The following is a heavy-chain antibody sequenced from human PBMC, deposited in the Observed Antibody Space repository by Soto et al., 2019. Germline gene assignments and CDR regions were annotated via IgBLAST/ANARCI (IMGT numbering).Heavy chain of an antibody. J-gene: IGHJ2*01. V-gene: IGHV1-18*01. D-gene: IGHD6-13*01. CDR3: VRSIAATGRWYFDL. CDR2: ISAYNGNT. CDR1: GYTFTSYG. Sequence: ASVKVSCKASGYTFTSYGISWVRQAPGQGLEWMGWISAYNGNTNYAQKLQGRVTMTTDTSTSTAYMELRSLRSEDTAVYYCVRSIAATGRWYFDLWGRGTLVTVYS.